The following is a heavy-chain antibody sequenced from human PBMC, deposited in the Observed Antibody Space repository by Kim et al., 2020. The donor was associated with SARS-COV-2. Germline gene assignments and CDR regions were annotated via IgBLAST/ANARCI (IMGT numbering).Heavy chain of an antibody. CDR3: AGLRGYSSSYRIY. J-gene: IGHJ4*02. CDR2: INHSGST. Sequence: SETLSLTCAVYGGSFSGYYWSWIRQPPGKGLEWIGEINHSGSTNYNPSLKSRVTISVDTSKNQFSLKLSSVTAADTAVYYCAGLRGYSSSYRIYWGQGTLVTVSS. V-gene: IGHV4-34*01. CDR1: GGSFSGYY. D-gene: IGHD5-18*01.